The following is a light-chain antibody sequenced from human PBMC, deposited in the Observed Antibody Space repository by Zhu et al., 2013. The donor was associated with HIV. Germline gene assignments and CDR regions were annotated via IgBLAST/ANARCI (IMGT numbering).Light chain of an antibody. V-gene: IGKV1-27*01. Sequence: DIQLTQSPSSLSASVGDRVTITCRASQDMSKFLAWYQQKPGKVPKLLIYAASTLRSGVPSRFSGGGSGTDFTLTISSLQPEDVASYYCQKYHSAPFTFGPGTKVDLK. J-gene: IGKJ3*01. CDR2: AAS. CDR1: QDMSKF. CDR3: QKYHSAPFT.